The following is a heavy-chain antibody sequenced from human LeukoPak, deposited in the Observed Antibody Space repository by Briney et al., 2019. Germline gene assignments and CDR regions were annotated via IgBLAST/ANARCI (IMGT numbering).Heavy chain of an antibody. Sequence: SETLSLTCTASGGSISSYYWSWIRQPAGKGLEWIGRIYTSGSTNYNPSLKSRVTMSVDTPKNQFSLKLSSVTAADTAVYYCARDGTGYCSSTSCPGPMDVWGKGTTVTVSS. J-gene: IGHJ6*03. CDR1: GGSISSYY. CDR2: IYTSGST. CDR3: ARDGTGYCSSTSCPGPMDV. D-gene: IGHD2-2*01. V-gene: IGHV4-4*07.